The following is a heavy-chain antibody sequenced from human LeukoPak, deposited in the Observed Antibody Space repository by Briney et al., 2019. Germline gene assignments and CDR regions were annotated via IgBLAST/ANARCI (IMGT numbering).Heavy chain of an antibody. Sequence: SETLSLTCTVSGYSISSGYYWGWIRQPPGKGLEWIGSIYHSGSTYYNPSLKSRVTISVDTSKNQFSLKLSSVTAADTAVYYCARGKVLLWFGELLRVPFDYWGQGTLVTVSS. J-gene: IGHJ4*02. V-gene: IGHV4-38-2*02. CDR3: ARGKVLLWFGELLRVPFDY. D-gene: IGHD3-10*01. CDR1: GYSISSGYY. CDR2: IYHSGST.